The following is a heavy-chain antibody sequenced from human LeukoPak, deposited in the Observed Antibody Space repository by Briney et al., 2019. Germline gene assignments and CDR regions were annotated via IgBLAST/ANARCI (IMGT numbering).Heavy chain of an antibody. CDR1: GYTFTSYG. J-gene: IGHJ5*02. CDR2: ISAYNGNT. D-gene: IGHD4/OR15-4a*01. V-gene: IGHV1-18*01. Sequence: ASVKVSCKASGYTFTSYGISWVRRAPGKGLEWLGWISAYNGNTNYAQKLQGRVTMTTDTSTSTAYMELRSLRSDDTAVYYCAREVTMETTYGFENWLDPWGQGTLVTVSS. CDR3: AREVTMETTYGFENWLDP.